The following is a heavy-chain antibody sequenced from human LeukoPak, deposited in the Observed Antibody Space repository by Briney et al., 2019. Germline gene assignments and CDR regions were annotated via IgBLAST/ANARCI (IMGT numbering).Heavy chain of an antibody. CDR3: ARDAVAGTGDWFDP. CDR2: INPSGGST. J-gene: IGHJ5*02. Sequence: GASVKVSCKASGYTFLNYYMHWVRQAPGQGLEWMGIINPSGGSTSYAQKFQGRVTMTRDMSTSTVYMELSSLRSEDTAVYYCARDAVAGTGDWFDPWGQGTLVTVSS. D-gene: IGHD6-19*01. V-gene: IGHV1-46*01. CDR1: GYTFLNYY.